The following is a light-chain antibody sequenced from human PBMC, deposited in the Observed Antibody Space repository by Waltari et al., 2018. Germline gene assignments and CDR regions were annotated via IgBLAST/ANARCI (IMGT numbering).Light chain of an antibody. V-gene: IGLV2-14*03. J-gene: IGLJ3*02. Sequence: QSALTQPASVSGSPGQSIPISCTGTRSDVGGYSFVSWYQQHPGKAPKLMIYDVSKRPSGISNRFSGSKSGNTASLTISGLQTEDEADYFCSTYTTSSALLFGGGTRLTVL. CDR1: RSDVGGYSF. CDR2: DVS. CDR3: STYTTSSALL.